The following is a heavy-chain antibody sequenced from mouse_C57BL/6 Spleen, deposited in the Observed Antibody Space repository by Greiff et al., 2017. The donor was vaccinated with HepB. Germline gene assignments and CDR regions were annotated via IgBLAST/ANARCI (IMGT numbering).Heavy chain of an antibody. V-gene: IGHV6-3*01. CDR2: IRLKSDNYAT. J-gene: IGHJ3*01. CDR3: TAPNYYGSSLFAY. D-gene: IGHD1-1*01. Sequence: DVKLVESGGGLVQPGGSMKLSCVASGFTFSNYWMNWVRQSPEKGLEWVAQIRLKSDNYATHYAESVKGRFTISRDDSKSSVYLQMNNLRAEDTGIYYCTAPNYYGSSLFAYWGQGTLVTVSA. CDR1: GFTFSNYW.